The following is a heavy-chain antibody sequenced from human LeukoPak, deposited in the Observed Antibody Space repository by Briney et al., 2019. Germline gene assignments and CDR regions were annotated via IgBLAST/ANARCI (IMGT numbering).Heavy chain of an antibody. CDR1: GGSITSNTW. J-gene: IGHJ4*02. CDR2: IYHSGST. Sequence: SGTLSLTCSVSGGSITSNTWWSWVRQPPGQGLEWIGEIYHSGSTNYNPSLKSRATISVDKSRNQFSLMLTSVTAADTAVYYCARNPGSDYPEWWGQGTLVTVSS. CDR3: ARNPGSDYPEW. V-gene: IGHV4-4*02. D-gene: IGHD4-17*01.